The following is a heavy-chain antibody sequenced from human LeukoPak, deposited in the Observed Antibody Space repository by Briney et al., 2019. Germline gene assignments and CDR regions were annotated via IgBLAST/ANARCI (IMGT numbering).Heavy chain of an antibody. V-gene: IGHV3-9*01. CDR1: GFTFDDYA. D-gene: IGHD2-21*01. J-gene: IGHJ6*02. Sequence: SLRLSCATSGFTFDDYAMHWVRQAPGRGLEWVSGISWNSGSIGYADSVKGRFTISRDNAKNSLYLQMNSLRPDDTALYFCAKDESHIYGMDVWGQGTTVTVSS. CDR2: ISWNSGSI. CDR3: AKDESHIYGMDV.